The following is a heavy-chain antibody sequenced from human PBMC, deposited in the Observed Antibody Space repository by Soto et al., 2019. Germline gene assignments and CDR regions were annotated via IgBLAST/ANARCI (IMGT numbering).Heavy chain of an antibody. CDR1: GFTVSSNY. V-gene: IGHV3-53*04. J-gene: IGHJ6*03. CDR2: IYSGGST. Sequence: PGGSLRLSCAASGFTVSSNYMSWVRQAPGKGLEWVSVIYSGGSTYYADSVKGRFTISRHNSKNTLYLQMNSLRAEGTAVYYCARAREIDYYYYYYMDVWGKGTTVTVSS. CDR3: ARAREIDYYYYYYMDV.